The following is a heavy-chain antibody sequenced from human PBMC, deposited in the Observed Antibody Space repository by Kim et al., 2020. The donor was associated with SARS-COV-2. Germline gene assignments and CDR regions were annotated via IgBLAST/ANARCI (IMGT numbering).Heavy chain of an antibody. CDR1: GFTFTPHT. Sequence: GGSLRLSCVASGFTFTPHTINWVRQAPGKGLEWVSYISGDRSRIYYADSVKGRFTLSRDNTKNSVYLQMNSLRAEDTAVYYCVRDAAMVYFDYWGQGTLVTVSS. J-gene: IGHJ4*02. D-gene: IGHD2-15*01. CDR2: ISGDRSRI. CDR3: VRDAAMVYFDY. V-gene: IGHV3-21*01.